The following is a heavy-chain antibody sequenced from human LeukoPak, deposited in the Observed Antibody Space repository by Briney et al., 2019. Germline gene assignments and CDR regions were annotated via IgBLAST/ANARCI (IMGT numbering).Heavy chain of an antibody. CDR1: GFTFSNYW. D-gene: IGHD2-15*01. V-gene: IGHV3-7*03. CDR3: AKMYSGGSEDDS. Sequence: GGSLRLSCGASGFTFSNYWMTWIRQAPGKGLEWVANMNADGKKKNYVDSVKGRFTISRDNSKNALYLQMDSLRIEDTALYYCAKMYSGGSEDDSWGQGTLVTVSS. J-gene: IGHJ4*02. CDR2: MNADGKKK.